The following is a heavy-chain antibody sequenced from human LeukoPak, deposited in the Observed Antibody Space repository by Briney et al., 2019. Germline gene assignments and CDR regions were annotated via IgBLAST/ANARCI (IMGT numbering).Heavy chain of an antibody. D-gene: IGHD4-17*01. V-gene: IGHV4-59*01. CDR1: GVSITSDH. J-gene: IGHJ5*02. CDR3: ARAHDYGDYKNWFDP. CDR2: IYFSGNT. Sequence: SETLSLTCTVSGVSITSDHWSWIRQPPGKGLEWRGYIYFSGNTNYNPSLKSRVTISADTSKKRFSLKLRSVTAADTAVYYCARAHDYGDYKNWFDPWGQGTLVTVSS.